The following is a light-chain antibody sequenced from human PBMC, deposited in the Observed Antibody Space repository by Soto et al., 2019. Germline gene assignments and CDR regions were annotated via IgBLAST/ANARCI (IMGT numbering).Light chain of an antibody. J-gene: IGLJ2*01. CDR2: RDN. V-gene: IGLV1-47*01. CDR1: SSNIGSNY. CDR3: AAWDDSLSVV. Sequence: QSVLTQPPSASGTPGQRVTISCSGSSSNIGSNYVYWYQQFPGTAPKLLIYRDNQRPSGVPDRFSGSKSGTSASLAISGLRYEDEADYYCAAWDDSLSVVFGGGTKVTVL.